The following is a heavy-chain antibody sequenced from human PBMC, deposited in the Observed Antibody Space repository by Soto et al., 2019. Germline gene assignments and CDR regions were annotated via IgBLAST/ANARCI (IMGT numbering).Heavy chain of an antibody. CDR2: INPDAGAT. Sequence: ASVKVSCKASAYSFTTYHIHWVRQAPGQGLEWMGLINPDAGATNYAQRFQGRLRLTRDTSTSTVYMELRSLRFDDTAVYYCARGGVVVVRANKGNWFDPWGQGTMVTVSS. V-gene: IGHV1-46*01. D-gene: IGHD2-2*01. J-gene: IGHJ5*01. CDR3: ARGGVVVVRANKGNWFDP. CDR1: AYSFTTYH.